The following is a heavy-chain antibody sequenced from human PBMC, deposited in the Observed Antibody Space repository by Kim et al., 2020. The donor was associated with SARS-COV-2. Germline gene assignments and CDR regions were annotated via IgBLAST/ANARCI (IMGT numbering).Heavy chain of an antibody. V-gene: IGHV3-7*01. CDR3: ARDYVGDLGRDYYGMDV. CDR1: GFSFQRYW. D-gene: IGHD3-10*02. CDR2: INAYGSDY. Sequence: GGSLRLSCAASGFSFQRYWMSWVRQTPGKGLEWVTSINAYGSDYKYVDSVKGRFTISRYNAKNSLYLEINSLRVEDSATYYCARDYVGDLGRDYYGMDVWGQGTTVTVSS. J-gene: IGHJ6*02.